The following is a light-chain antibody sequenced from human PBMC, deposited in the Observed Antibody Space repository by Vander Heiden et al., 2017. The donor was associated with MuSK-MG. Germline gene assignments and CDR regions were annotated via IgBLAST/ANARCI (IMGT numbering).Light chain of an antibody. Sequence: DIQMPNSPSTLSASVGDRVTITCRASQSISSWLAWYQQKPGKAPKLLIYKASSLESGVPSRFSGSGSGTEFTLTISSLQPDDFAAYYCQQYNSYKCSFGQGTKLEIK. CDR2: KAS. CDR1: QSISSW. J-gene: IGKJ2*04. V-gene: IGKV1-5*03. CDR3: QQYNSYKCS.